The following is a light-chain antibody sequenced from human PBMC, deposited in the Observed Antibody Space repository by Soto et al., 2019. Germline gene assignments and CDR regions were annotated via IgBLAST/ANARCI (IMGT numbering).Light chain of an antibody. Sequence: QSALTQPASVSGSPGQSITISCTGTSSDIGAYNFVSWYQQHPGKAPKLMLYDVNIRPSGVSNRFSGSKSGNTASLTISGLQAEDEADYYCTSWTTSTTMIFGGGTKVDRP. CDR2: DVN. CDR1: SSDIGAYNF. CDR3: TSWTTSTTMI. V-gene: IGLV2-14*03. J-gene: IGLJ2*01.